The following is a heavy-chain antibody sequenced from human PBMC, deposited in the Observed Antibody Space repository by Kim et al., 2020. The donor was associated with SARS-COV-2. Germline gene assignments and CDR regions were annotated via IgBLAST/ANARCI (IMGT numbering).Heavy chain of an antibody. Sequence: SETLSLTCTVSGGSISSPNNYWSWIRQSPGKGLEWIGYIYYSGTTNYNPSLQSRVTISLDTSNNQFSLNLASVTAADTALYYCARDRWLAYGSVSRHLDYWGQGTLVPVSS. CDR1: GGSISSPNNY. CDR2: IYYSGTT. V-gene: IGHV4-61*01. J-gene: IGHJ4*02. D-gene: IGHD3-10*01. CDR3: ARDRWLAYGSVSRHLDY.